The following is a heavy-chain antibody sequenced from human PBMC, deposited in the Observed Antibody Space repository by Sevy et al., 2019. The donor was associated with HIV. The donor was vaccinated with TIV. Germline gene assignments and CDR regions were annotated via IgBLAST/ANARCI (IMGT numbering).Heavy chain of an antibody. V-gene: IGHV1-3*01. J-gene: IGHJ4*02. CDR2: INAANGDP. D-gene: IGHD4-4*01. Sequence: ASVKVSGKTSGYTFTSYTIYWVRQAPGERLEWMGWINAANGDPKYSQKFQGRVTITRDPSATTVYMELSSLRSEDTGVYYCERPAYDYTNYGLDYWGQGTLVTVSS. CDR1: GYTFTSYT. CDR3: ERPAYDYTNYGLDY.